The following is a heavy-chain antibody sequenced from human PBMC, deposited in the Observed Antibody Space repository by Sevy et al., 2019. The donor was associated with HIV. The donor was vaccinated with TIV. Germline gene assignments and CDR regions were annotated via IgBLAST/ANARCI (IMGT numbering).Heavy chain of an antibody. CDR1: GYTFTSYD. J-gene: IGHJ5*02. D-gene: IGHD3-16*02. Sequence: ASVKVSCKASGYTFTSYDINWVRQATGRGLEWMGWMNPNSGNTGYAQKFQGRVNMTRNTSISTAYMELSSLSSDDQAVYYCARGRGGYDYVGGSYRYMGWFDPWGQGTLVTVSS. V-gene: IGHV1-8*01. CDR3: ARGRGGYDYVGGSYRYMGWFDP. CDR2: MNPNSGNT.